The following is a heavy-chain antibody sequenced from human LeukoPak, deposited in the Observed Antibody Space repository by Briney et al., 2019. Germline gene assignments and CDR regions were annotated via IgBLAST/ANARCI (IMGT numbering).Heavy chain of an antibody. D-gene: IGHD5-18*01. V-gene: IGHV6-1*01. Sequence: SQTLSLTCAISGDSVSSNSAAWNWIRQSPSRGLEWLGRTYYRSKWYNDYTVSVKSRITINPDTSKNQFSLQLSSVTPEDTAVYYCARGSEDTAMAGALYGMDVWGQGTTVTVSS. J-gene: IGHJ6*02. CDR2: TYYRSKWYN. CDR3: ARGSEDTAMAGALYGMDV. CDR1: GDSVSSNSAA.